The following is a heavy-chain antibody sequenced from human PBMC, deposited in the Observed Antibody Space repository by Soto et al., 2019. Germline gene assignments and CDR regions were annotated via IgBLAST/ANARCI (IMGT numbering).Heavy chain of an antibody. Sequence: ASVKVSCKASGYTFTDYYIHWVRQAPGQGLEWIGWINPKSGGTSYAQKFQGRVTMARDTSITTAYMDLTSLNSGDTAVYYCAIWYYDTLGHEVFDIWAKGTMVTVSS. D-gene: IGHD3-16*01. V-gene: IGHV1-2*02. CDR3: AIWYYDTLGHEVFDI. CDR1: GYTFTDYY. CDR2: INPKSGGT. J-gene: IGHJ3*02.